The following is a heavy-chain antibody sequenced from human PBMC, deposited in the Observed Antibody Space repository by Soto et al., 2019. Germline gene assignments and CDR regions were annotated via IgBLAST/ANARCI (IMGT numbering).Heavy chain of an antibody. CDR1: GYTFTSYD. Sequence: QVQLVQSGAEVKKPGASVKVSCKASGYTFTSYDINWVRQATGQGLEWMGWMNPNSGNTGYAPKFQGRVTMTRNTSISTAYMELSSRRSEDRAVYDGARERSCWPDYWGQGTLVTVSS. CDR2: MNPNSGNT. J-gene: IGHJ4*02. V-gene: IGHV1-8*01. D-gene: IGHD6-19*01. CDR3: ARERSCWPDY.